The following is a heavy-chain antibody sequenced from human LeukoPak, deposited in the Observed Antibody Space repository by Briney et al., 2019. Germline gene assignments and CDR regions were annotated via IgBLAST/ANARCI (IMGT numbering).Heavy chain of an antibody. Sequence: ASVKVSCKASGHTFTSYGISWVRQAPGQGLEWMGWISAYNGNTNYAQKLQGRVTMTTDTSTSTAYMELRSLRSDDTAVYYCARSGNWYYYDSSGDGGWEFDYWGQGTLVTVSS. V-gene: IGHV1-18*01. CDR1: GHTFTSYG. J-gene: IGHJ4*02. D-gene: IGHD3-22*01. CDR2: ISAYNGNT. CDR3: ARSGNWYYYDSSGDGGWEFDY.